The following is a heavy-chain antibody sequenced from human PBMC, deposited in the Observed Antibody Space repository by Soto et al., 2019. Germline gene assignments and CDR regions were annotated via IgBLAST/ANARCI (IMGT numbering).Heavy chain of an antibody. D-gene: IGHD3-9*01. CDR3: TTDIRYFDWLRRGMDV. CDR2: IKSKTDGGTT. Sequence: EVQLVESGGGLVKPGGSLRLSCAASGFTFSNAWMNWVRQAPGKGLEWVGRIKSKTDGGTTDYAAPVKGRFTISRDDSKNTLYLQMNSLKTEDTAVYYCTTDIRYFDWLRRGMDVWGQGTTVTVSS. V-gene: IGHV3-15*07. J-gene: IGHJ6*02. CDR1: GFTFSNAW.